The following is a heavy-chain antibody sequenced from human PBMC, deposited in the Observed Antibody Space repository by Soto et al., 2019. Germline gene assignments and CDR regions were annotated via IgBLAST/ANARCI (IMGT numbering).Heavy chain of an antibody. J-gene: IGHJ6*02. Sequence: QVELVESGGGVVQPGRSLRLSCAASGFTFRNYAMYWVRQAPGKGLEWVAVISYDGSNKYYADSVKGRFTISRDNSKNTLYLQMNSLRAEDTAVYYGAKDLCSSSSCYYNYGMDVWGQGTTVTVSS. CDR1: GFTFRNYA. V-gene: IGHV3-30*18. D-gene: IGHD2-2*01. CDR2: ISYDGSNK. CDR3: AKDLCSSSSCYYNYGMDV.